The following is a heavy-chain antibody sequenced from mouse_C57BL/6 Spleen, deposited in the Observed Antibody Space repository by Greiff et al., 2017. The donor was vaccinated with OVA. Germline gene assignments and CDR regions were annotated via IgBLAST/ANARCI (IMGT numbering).Heavy chain of an antibody. D-gene: IGHD1-1*01. CDR3: ERNYGSSYDY. Sequence: VQLQQSGAELVRPGTSVKVSCKASGYAFTNYLIEWVKQRPGQGLEWIGVINPGSGGTNYNEKFKGKATLTADKSSSTAYMQLSSLTSDDSAVYFCERNYGSSYDYWGQGTTLTVSS. V-gene: IGHV1-54*01. CDR2: INPGSGGT. J-gene: IGHJ2*01. CDR1: GYAFTNYL.